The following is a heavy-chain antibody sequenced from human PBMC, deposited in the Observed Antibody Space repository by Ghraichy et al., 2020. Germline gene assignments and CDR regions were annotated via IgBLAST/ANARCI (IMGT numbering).Heavy chain of an antibody. V-gene: IGHV6-1*01. J-gene: IGHJ6*02. CDR2: TYYRSKWYN. CDR1: GDSVSSNSAA. Sequence: SQTLSLTCAISGDSVSSNSAAWNWIRQSPSRGLEWLGRTYYRSKWYNDYAISVKSRITINPDTSKNQFSLQLNSVTPEDTAVYYCARETYDYFGADYYGMDVWGQGTTVTVSS. D-gene: IGHD2/OR15-2a*01. CDR3: ARETYDYFGADYYGMDV.